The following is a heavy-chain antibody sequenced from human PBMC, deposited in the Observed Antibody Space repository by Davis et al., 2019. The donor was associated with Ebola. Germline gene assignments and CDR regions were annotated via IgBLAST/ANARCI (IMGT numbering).Heavy chain of an antibody. V-gene: IGHV3-74*01. CDR1: EFTFRSYW. Sequence: PGGSLRLSCVGSEFTFRSYWFHWVRQAPGKGLEWVSRIDTDGSTTNCADSVRGRFTISRDNAKNTLFLQMNSLRADDTAVYYCARDAGGRAGYWGQGTLVTVSS. J-gene: IGHJ4*02. CDR2: IDTDGSTT. CDR3: ARDAGGRAGY.